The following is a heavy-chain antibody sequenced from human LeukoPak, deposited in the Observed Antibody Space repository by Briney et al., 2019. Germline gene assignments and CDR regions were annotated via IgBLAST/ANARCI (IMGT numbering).Heavy chain of an antibody. CDR3: SSKRMDTDLVHLDY. CDR2: ILSKANNYAT. Sequence: GGSLRLSCAASGFTFSGSAMHWVRQASGKGLEWVGRILSKANNYATAYAASVKGRFTISRDDSKNTAYLQMNSLKSEDTAVYYCSSKRMDTDLVHLDYWGQGTLVT. J-gene: IGHJ4*02. CDR1: GFTFSGSA. D-gene: IGHD5-18*01. V-gene: IGHV3-73*01.